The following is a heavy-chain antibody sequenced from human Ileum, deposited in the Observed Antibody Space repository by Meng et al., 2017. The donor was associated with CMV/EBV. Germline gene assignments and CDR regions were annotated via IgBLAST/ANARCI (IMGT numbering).Heavy chain of an antibody. CDR1: GFTFNDYE. CDR2: INWNGGST. V-gene: IGHV3-20*04. Sequence: GESLKISCAASGFTFNDYELSWVRQAPGKGLEWVAVINWNGGSTAYADSVKGRFTISGDNAKNSLYLQMNSLRAEDTAVYYCAKEGGYWGQGTLVTVSS. CDR3: AKEGGY. D-gene: IGHD3-16*01. J-gene: IGHJ4*02.